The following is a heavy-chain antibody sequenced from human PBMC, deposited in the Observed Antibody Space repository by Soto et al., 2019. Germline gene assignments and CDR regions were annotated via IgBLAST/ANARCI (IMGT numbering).Heavy chain of an antibody. CDR1: GFTFSSYG. CDR3: ARGVAIRRITIFGVGLGLDY. J-gene: IGHJ4*02. V-gene: IGHV3-33*01. CDR2: IWYDGSNK. D-gene: IGHD3-3*01. Sequence: PGGSLRLSCAASGFTFSSYGMHWVRQAQGKGLEWVAVIWYDGSNKYYADSVKGRFTISRDNSKNTLYLQMNSLRAEDTAVYYCARGVAIRRITIFGVGLGLDYWGQGTLVTVSS.